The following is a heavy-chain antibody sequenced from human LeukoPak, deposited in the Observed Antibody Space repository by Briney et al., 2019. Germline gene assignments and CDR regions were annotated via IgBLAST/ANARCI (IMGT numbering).Heavy chain of an antibody. CDR2: INHSGST. CDR3: ARGRWISGNYYNFDC. CDR1: GGSFSGYY. D-gene: IGHD1-26*01. V-gene: IGHV4-34*01. J-gene: IGHJ4*02. Sequence: SETLSLTCAVYGGSFSGYYWSWIRQPPGKGLEWIGEINHSGSTNYNPSLKSRVTISVDTSKNQFSLKLSSVTAADTALYYCARGRWISGNYYNFDCWGQGTLVTVSS.